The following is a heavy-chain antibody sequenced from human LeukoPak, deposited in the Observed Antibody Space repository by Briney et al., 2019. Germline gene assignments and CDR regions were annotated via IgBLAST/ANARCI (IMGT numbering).Heavy chain of an antibody. Sequence: GASVKVSCKASGGTFSSYAISWVRQAPRQGLEWMGRIIPIFGIANYAQKFQGRVTITADKSTSTAYMELSSLRSEDTAVYYCARGSVVPAATHYYYYGMDVWGQGTTVTVSS. J-gene: IGHJ6*02. CDR3: ARGSVVPAATHYYYYGMDV. CDR1: GGTFSSYA. V-gene: IGHV1-69*04. D-gene: IGHD2-2*01. CDR2: IIPIFGIA.